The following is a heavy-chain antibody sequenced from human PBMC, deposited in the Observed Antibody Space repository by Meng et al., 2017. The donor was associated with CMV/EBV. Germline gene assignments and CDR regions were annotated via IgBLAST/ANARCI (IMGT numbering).Heavy chain of an antibody. J-gene: IGHJ5*02. CDR2: INPNSGGT. CDR3: ARGYSYGYPWFDP. CDR1: GYTLTGYY. V-gene: IGHV1-2*02. Sequence: CKASGYTLTGYYMHWVRQAPGQGLEWMGWINPNSGGTNYAQKFQGRVTMTRDTSISTAYMGLSRLRSDDTAVYYCARGYSYGYPWFDPWGQGTLVTVSS. D-gene: IGHD5-18*01.